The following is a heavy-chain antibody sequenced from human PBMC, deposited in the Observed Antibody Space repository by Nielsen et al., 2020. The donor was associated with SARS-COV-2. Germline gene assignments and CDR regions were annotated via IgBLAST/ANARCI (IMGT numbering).Heavy chain of an antibody. J-gene: IGHJ4*02. CDR1: GDSISSSNW. V-gene: IGHV4-4*02. CDR3: ARDLGYCSSTSCWG. D-gene: IGHD2-2*01. CDR2: IYHSGST. Sequence: SETLSLTCAVSGDSISSSNWWSWVRQPPGKGLEWIGEIYHSGSTNYNPSLKSRVTISVDKSKNQFSLKLSSVTAADTAVYYCARDLGYCSSTSCWGWGQGTLVTVSS.